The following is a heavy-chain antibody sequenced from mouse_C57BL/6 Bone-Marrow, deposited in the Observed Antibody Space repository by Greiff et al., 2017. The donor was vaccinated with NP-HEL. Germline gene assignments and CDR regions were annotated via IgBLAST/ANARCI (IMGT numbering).Heavy chain of an antibody. Sequence: EVQGVESGGGLVKPGGSLKLSCAASGFTFSSYAMSWVRQTPEKRLEWVATISDGGSYTYYPDNVKGRFTISRDNAKNNLYLQMSHLKSEDTSMYYCARSDDYDGFAYWGQGTLVTVSA. CDR1: GFTFSSYA. CDR3: ARSDDYDGFAY. J-gene: IGHJ3*01. CDR2: ISDGGSYT. D-gene: IGHD2-4*01. V-gene: IGHV5-4*01.